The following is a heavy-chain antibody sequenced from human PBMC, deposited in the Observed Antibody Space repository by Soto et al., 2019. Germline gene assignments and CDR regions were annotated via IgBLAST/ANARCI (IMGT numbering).Heavy chain of an antibody. CDR3: AKDLFHGGY. Sequence: QVQLVESGGGVVQPGRSLRLSCAASGFTFSSYGMHWVRQAPGKGLEWVAVISYDGSNKYYADSVKGRFTISRDNSKNTLYLQMNSLRAEDTAVYYYAKDLFHGGYWGQGTLVTVSS. J-gene: IGHJ4*02. D-gene: IGHD2-15*01. V-gene: IGHV3-30*18. CDR1: GFTFSSYG. CDR2: ISYDGSNK.